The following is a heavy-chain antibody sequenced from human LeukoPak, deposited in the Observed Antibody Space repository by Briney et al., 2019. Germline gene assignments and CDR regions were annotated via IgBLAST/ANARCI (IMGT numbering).Heavy chain of an antibody. CDR2: INSAGNTT. V-gene: IGHV3-74*01. CDR3: ARGMRGSSAFDY. CDR1: GLTFTRYW. D-gene: IGHD3-16*01. J-gene: IGHJ4*02. Sequence: GGSLRLSCAASGLTFTRYWMHWVRQAPGKGLVWVSRINSAGNTTDYAESVKGRFSISRDNSKNTLSLHMNNLRVEDTAVYYCARGMRGSSAFDYWGQGTLVTVSS.